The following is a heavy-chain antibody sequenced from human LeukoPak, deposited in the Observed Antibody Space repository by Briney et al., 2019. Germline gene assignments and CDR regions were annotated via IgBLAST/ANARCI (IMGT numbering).Heavy chain of an antibody. CDR1: GFTFSSYD. CDR2: IGSAGDT. CDR3: ARGGTMHYYGSGSYYYDY. J-gene: IGHJ4*02. Sequence: GGSLRLSCAASGFTFSSYDMHWVRQGTGKGLEWVSVIGSAGDTYYPGSVKGRFTISRENAKNSLYLQMNSLGAGDTAVYYCARGGTMHYYGSGSYYYDYWGQGTLVTVSS. V-gene: IGHV3-13*04. D-gene: IGHD3-10*01.